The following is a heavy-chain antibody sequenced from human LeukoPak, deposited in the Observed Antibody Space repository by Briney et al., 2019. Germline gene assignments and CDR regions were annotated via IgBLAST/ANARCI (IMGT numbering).Heavy chain of an antibody. J-gene: IGHJ4*02. CDR1: GFTFSSYG. CDR3: AREFLNSGYDLGLYYFDY. CDR2: ISYDGSNK. Sequence: GRSLRLSCAASGFTFSSYGMHWVRQAPGKGLEWVAVISYDGSNKYYADSVKGRFTISRDNAKNSLYLQMNSLRAEDTAVYYCAREFLNSGYDLGLYYFDYWGQGTLVTVSS. D-gene: IGHD5-12*01. V-gene: IGHV3-30*03.